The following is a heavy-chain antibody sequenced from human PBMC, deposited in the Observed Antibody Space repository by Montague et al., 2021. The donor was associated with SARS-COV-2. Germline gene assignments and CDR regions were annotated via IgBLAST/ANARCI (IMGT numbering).Heavy chain of an antibody. D-gene: IGHD1-14*01. Sequence: SETLSLTCTVSGGSVGSSDWGWIRQSPGKGLEWIGYFYSVGSTDYNPSLKSRATISRDTSKNQFSLKVRSVTAADTAVYYCARGTMTADAFDLWGQGTMVTVSS. CDR1: GGSVGSSD. J-gene: IGHJ3*01. CDR3: ARGTMTADAFDL. CDR2: FYSVGST. V-gene: IGHV4-59*02.